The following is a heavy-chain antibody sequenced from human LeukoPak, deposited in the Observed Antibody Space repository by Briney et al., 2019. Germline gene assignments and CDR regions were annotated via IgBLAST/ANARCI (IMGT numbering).Heavy chain of an antibody. J-gene: IGHJ6*03. Sequence: SETLSLTCAVYGGSLSGYYWSWIRQPPGKGLEWIGEASHSGNTDYDPSLRSRVTMSVDTSKNQFSLKLRSVTAADTAVYFCARTNPQLWYGGYYYYMDVWGKGTTVTVSS. V-gene: IGHV4-34*01. CDR2: ASHSGNT. CDR1: GGSLSGYY. D-gene: IGHD3-10*01. CDR3: ARTNPQLWYGGYYYYMDV.